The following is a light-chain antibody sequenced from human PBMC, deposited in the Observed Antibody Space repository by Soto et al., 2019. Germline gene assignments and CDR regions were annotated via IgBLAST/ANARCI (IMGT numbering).Light chain of an antibody. J-gene: IGKJ4*01. V-gene: IGKV1-27*01. Sequence: DIQMTQSPSSLSASAGDRVTITCRASQGIGNYLSWYQQKPGKVPKLLIYTSSTLQSGVPSRFSGSGSGTDFTLTISSLQPEDVATYYCQKHDGAPLTFGGGTKVEI. CDR3: QKHDGAPLT. CDR2: TSS. CDR1: QGIGNY.